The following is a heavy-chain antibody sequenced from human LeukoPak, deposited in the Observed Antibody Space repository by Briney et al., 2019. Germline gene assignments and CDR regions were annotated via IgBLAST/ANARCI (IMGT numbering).Heavy chain of an antibody. Sequence: ASVKVSCKASGYTFTGYYMHWVRQAPGQGLEWMGWINPNSGGTNYAQKFQGRVTMTRDTSISTAYMELSRLRSDDTAVYYRARVGGYHDAFDIWGQGTMVTVSS. J-gene: IGHJ3*02. CDR2: INPNSGGT. CDR3: ARVGGYHDAFDI. V-gene: IGHV1-2*02. D-gene: IGHD3-16*02. CDR1: GYTFTGYY.